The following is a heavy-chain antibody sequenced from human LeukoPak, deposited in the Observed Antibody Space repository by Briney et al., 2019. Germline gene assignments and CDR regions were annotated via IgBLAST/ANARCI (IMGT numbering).Heavy chain of an antibody. CDR2: IYANGNT. V-gene: IGHV3-53*01. J-gene: IGHJ4*02. CDR3: AKAAVYSKRWTPFDD. Sequence: GGSLRLSCTVSGFSVSNNFLSWVRQAPGKGLQWVTVIYANGNTYYADSVRGRFTISRDNSKNTLYLQMNHLGVEDTAVYYCAKAAVYSKRWTPFDDWGRGTLVTVSS. CDR1: GFSVSNNF. D-gene: IGHD1-26*01.